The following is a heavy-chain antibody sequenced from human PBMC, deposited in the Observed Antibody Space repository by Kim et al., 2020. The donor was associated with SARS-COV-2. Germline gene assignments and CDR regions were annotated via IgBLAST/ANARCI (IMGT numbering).Heavy chain of an antibody. CDR3: VKGGHNWNDAPGPDY. CDR2: ISSNGGST. Sequence: GGSLRLSCSASGFTFSSYAMHWVRQAPGKGLEYVSAISSNGGSTYYADSVKGRFTISRDNSKNTLYLQMSSLRAEDTAVYYCVKGGHNWNDAPGPDYWGQGTLVTVSS. V-gene: IGHV3-64D*06. CDR1: GFTFSSYA. J-gene: IGHJ4*02. D-gene: IGHD1-1*01.